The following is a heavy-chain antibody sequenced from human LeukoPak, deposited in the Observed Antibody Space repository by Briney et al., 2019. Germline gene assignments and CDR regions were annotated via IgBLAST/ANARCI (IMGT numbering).Heavy chain of an antibody. Sequence: ASVKVSCKASGDTXTNYYMHWVRQAPGQGLEWMGLINPTGTGTNYAQKFRGRVTLTRDTSTTTVYMELSSLRSEDTAVYYCAREESGGYFDYWGQGALVTVSS. CDR3: AREESGGYFDY. D-gene: IGHD2-8*02. CDR1: GDTXTNYY. V-gene: IGHV1-46*01. CDR2: INPTGTGT. J-gene: IGHJ4*02.